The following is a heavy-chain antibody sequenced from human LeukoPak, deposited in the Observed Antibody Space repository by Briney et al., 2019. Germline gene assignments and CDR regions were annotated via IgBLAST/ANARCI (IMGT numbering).Heavy chain of an antibody. D-gene: IGHD3-10*01. V-gene: IGHV4-59*08. J-gene: IGHJ6*02. CDR3: ASSNQTWFGEDYYYYGMDV. CDR1: GGSISSYY. CDR2: IYYSGST. Sequence: SETLSLTCTVSGGSISSYYWSWIRQPPGKGLEWIGYIYYSGSTNYNPSLKSRVTISVDTSKNQFSLKLSSVTAADTAAYYCASSNQTWFGEDYYYYGMDVWGQGTTVTVSS.